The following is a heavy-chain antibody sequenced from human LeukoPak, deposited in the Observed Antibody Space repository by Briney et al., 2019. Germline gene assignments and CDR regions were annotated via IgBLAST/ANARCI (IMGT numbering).Heavy chain of an antibody. V-gene: IGHV3-74*01. J-gene: IGHJ4*02. CDR1: GFTFSSYW. D-gene: IGHD6-13*01. CDR2: VNSDGSIT. CDR3: VRSGQQPFDS. Sequence: PGGSLRLSCAASGFTFSSYWMHWVRQAPGKGLEWVSRVNSDGSITTYADSVKGRFTISRDNAKNTLYLQMNSLRAEDTAVYYCVRSGQQPFDSWGQGTLVTVSS.